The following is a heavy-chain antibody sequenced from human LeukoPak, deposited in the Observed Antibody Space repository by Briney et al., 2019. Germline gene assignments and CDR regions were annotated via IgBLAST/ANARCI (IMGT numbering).Heavy chain of an antibody. Sequence: ASVKVSCKVSGYTLTELSMHWVPQAPGKGLEWMGGFDPEDGETIYAQKFQGRVTMTEDTSTDTAYMELSSLRSEDTAVYYCATGGRIVGAYFDYWGQGTLVTVSS. J-gene: IGHJ4*02. V-gene: IGHV1-24*01. CDR2: FDPEDGET. D-gene: IGHD1-26*01. CDR1: GYTLTELS. CDR3: ATGGRIVGAYFDY.